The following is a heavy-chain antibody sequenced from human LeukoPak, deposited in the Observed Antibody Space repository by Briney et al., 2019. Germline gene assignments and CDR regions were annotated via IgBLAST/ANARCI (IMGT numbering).Heavy chain of an antibody. J-gene: IGHJ1*01. CDR2: ISYDGSNK. Sequence: GGSLRLSCAASGFTFSSYAMHWVRQAPGKGLEWVAVISYDGSNKYYADSVKGRFTISRDNSKNTLYLQMNSLRAEDTAVYYCARGNFQHWGQGTLVTASS. CDR3: ARGNFQH. V-gene: IGHV3-30*04. CDR1: GFTFSSYA.